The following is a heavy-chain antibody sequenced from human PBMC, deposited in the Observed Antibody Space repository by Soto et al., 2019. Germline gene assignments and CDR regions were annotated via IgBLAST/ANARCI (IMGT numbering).Heavy chain of an antibody. CDR3: ARDTKIPANAIHDGR. V-gene: IGHV1-2*02. D-gene: IGHD2-2*01. J-gene: IGHJ4*02. CDR2: INPNSGGT. Sequence: VEMVQSGAEVKKPGASVRVSCKASGYTFTDYFIHWVRQAPGQGLEWMGWINPNSGGTNDAQKFQGRATMTRDPSISTVYLDLSRLRSDDTATYYCARDTKIPANAIHDGRWGQGTLVTVSS. CDR1: GYTFTDYF.